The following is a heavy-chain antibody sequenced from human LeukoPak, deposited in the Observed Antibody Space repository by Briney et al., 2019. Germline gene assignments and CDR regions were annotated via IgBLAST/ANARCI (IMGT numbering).Heavy chain of an antibody. CDR1: GFTVSSNC. CDR2: IYSDGST. J-gene: IGHJ6*02. CDR3: ARERIYYGSGGDLTDARLYSYYSMDV. V-gene: IGHV3-53*01. D-gene: IGHD3-10*01. Sequence: GGSLRLSCAASGFTVSSNCMSWVRQAPGKGLDGVSVIYSDGSTYYADSVKGRFTISRDNSKNTLYLQMTSLRAEDTAVYYCARERIYYGSGGDLTDARLYSYYSMDVSGHGTTVTVSS.